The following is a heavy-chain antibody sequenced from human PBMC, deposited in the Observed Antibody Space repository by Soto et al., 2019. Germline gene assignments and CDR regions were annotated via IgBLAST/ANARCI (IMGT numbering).Heavy chain of an antibody. CDR2: ISGSGGST. CDR1: GFSFSSYA. CDR3: VGYCISTSCYAYYYYGMDV. Sequence: GGSLRLSCSASGFSFSSYAMSWVRQAPGKGLEWVSAISGSGGSTYYADSVKGRFTISRDNSKNTLYLQMNSLRAEDTAVYYCVGYCISTSCYAYYYYGMDVWGQGTTVTVSS. J-gene: IGHJ6*02. V-gene: IGHV3-23*01. D-gene: IGHD2-2*01.